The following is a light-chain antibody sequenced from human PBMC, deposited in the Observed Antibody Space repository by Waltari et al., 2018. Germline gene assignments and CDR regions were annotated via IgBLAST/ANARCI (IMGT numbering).Light chain of an antibody. J-gene: IGLJ2*01. V-gene: IGLV2-11*01. CDR3: CSYAGSYTWV. Sequence: QAALTQPRSVSGSPGPSVTISCTGASSDIGGYNYVSWYQQHPGTAPKLMIYEVSKRPSGVSDRFSGSKSGNTASLTISGLQAEDEADYYCCSYAGSYTWVFGGGTRLTVL. CDR1: SSDIGGYNY. CDR2: EVS.